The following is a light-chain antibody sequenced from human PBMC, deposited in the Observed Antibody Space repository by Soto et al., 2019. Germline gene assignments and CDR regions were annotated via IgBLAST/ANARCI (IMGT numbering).Light chain of an antibody. J-gene: IGLJ1*01. CDR1: TSNLGNNY. V-gene: IGLV1-51*01. CDR3: GAWDPSLNAYL. Sequence: QSALAQPPSVSAAPGQRVTVSCSTTTSNLGNNYISWYQHLPGAAPRLLIYDDTERPSGIPDRFSGSRSATSATLGIAGLQTGDEADYFCGAWDPSLNAYLFGTGNKVTGL. CDR2: DDT.